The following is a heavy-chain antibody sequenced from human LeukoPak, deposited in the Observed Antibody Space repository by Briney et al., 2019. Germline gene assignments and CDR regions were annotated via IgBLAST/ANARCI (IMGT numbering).Heavy chain of an antibody. V-gene: IGHV4-34*01. CDR1: GGSFSGYY. Sequence: PSETLSLTCAVYGGSFSGYYWSWIRQPPGKGLEWIGEINHSGSTNYSPSLKSRVTISVDTSKNQFSLKLSSVTAADTAVYYCARGQGYCDGGSCDGFDYWGQGTLVTDSS. CDR2: INHSGST. D-gene: IGHD2-15*01. CDR3: ARGQGYCDGGSCDGFDY. J-gene: IGHJ4*02.